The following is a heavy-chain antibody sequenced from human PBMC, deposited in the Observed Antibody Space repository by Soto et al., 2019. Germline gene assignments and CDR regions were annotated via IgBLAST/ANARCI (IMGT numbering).Heavy chain of an antibody. CDR2: IYYSGST. CDR3: AIYDSSGPRGFQQ. CDR1: GGSISSGGYY. Sequence: TSETLSLTCTVSGGSISSGGYYWSWIRQHPGKGLEWIGYIYYSGSTYYNPSLKSRVTISVDTSKNQFSLKLSSVTAADTAVYYCAIYDSSGPRGFQQWGQGTLVTVSS. J-gene: IGHJ1*01. D-gene: IGHD3-22*01. V-gene: IGHV4-31*03.